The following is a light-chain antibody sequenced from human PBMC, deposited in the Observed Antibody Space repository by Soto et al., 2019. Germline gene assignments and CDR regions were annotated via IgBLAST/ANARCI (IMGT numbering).Light chain of an antibody. CDR2: RNN. CDR1: SSNIGSNY. J-gene: IGLJ2*01. CDR3: SSYTTSTSFIL. Sequence: QSVLTQPPSASGTPGQRVTISCSGSSSNIGSNYVYWYQQLPGTAPKLLIYRNNQRPSGVPDRFSGSKSGTSASLAISGLRSEDEADYYCSSYTTSTSFILFGGGTKLTVL. V-gene: IGLV1-47*01.